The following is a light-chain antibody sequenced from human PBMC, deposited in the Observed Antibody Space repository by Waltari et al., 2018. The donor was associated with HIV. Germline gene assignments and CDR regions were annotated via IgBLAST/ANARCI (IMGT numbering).Light chain of an antibody. CDR2: LGS. J-gene: IGKJ2*03. V-gene: IGKV2-28*01. CDR3: MQALQTPYS. Sequence: DIVRTQSPLSLRVSPGETASISCRCSQSLLHSNGYNYLDWYLQKPGQSPQLLIYLGSNRASGVPDRFSGSGSGTDFTLKISRVEAEDVGVYYCMQALQTPYSFGQGTKLEIK. CDR1: QSLLHSNGYNY.